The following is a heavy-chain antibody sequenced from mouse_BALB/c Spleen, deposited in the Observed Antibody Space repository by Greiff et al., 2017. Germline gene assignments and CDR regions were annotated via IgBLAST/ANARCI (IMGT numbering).Heavy chain of an antibody. D-gene: IGHD2-2*01. CDR2: ILPGSGST. Sequence: VHLVESGAELMKPGASVKISCKATGYTFSSYWIEWVKQRPGHGLEWIGEILPGSGSTNYNEKFKGKATFTADTSSNTAYMQLSSLTSEDSAVYYCARYGYVYYAMDYWGQGTSVTVSS. V-gene: IGHV1-9*01. CDR1: GYTFSSYW. CDR3: ARYGYVYYAMDY. J-gene: IGHJ4*01.